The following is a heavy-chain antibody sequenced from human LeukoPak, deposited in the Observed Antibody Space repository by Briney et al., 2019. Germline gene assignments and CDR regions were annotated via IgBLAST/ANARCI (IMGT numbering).Heavy chain of an antibody. CDR2: IYYSGST. J-gene: IGHJ4*02. V-gene: IGHV4-61*08. CDR3: ARATYYYDSSGSYVRYYFDY. D-gene: IGHD3-22*01. Sequence: SETLSLTCTVSGGSVSSGGYYWSWIRQPPGKGLEWIGYIYYSGSTTYNPSLKSRVTISVDTSKNQLSLKLSSVTAADTAVYYCARATYYYDSSGSYVRYYFDYWGQGTLVTVSS. CDR1: GGSVSSGGYY.